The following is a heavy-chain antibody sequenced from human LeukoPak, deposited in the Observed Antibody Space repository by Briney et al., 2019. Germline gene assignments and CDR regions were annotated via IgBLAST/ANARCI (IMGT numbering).Heavy chain of an antibody. CDR3: AKDRPGYSYGTYFDY. CDR1: GFTFNNYA. Sequence: GGSLRLSCAASGFTFNNYAMSWVRQAPGKGLEWVSAISDNGGDTKYADSVKGRFTISRDNSKNTLYLQMNSLRAEDTAVYYCAKDRPGYSYGTYFDYWGQGTLVTVSS. V-gene: IGHV3-23*01. J-gene: IGHJ4*02. CDR2: ISDNGGDT. D-gene: IGHD5-18*01.